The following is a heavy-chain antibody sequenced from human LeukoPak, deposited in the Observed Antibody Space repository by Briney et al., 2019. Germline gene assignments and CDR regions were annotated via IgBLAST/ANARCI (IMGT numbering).Heavy chain of an antibody. CDR1: GYTFTSYG. V-gene: IGHV7-4-1*02. D-gene: IGHD3-9*01. Sequence: ASVKVSCKASGYTFTSYGISWVRQAPGQGLEWMGWINTNTGNPTYAQGFTGRFVFSLDTSVSTAYLQISSLKAEDTAVYYCARGLLTGYYDNWFDPWGQGTLVTVSS. CDR3: ARGLLTGYYDNWFDP. J-gene: IGHJ5*02. CDR2: INTNTGNP.